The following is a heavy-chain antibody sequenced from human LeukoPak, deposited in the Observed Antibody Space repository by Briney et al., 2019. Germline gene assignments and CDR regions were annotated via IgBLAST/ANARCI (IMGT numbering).Heavy chain of an antibody. Sequence: SQTLSLTCAIPGDSVSSSSAAWSWIRQSPSRGLEWLGRTYYRSKWNNDYAVSVKSRITINPDTSKNQFSLQLNSMTPEDTAVYYCAREGSEGYLFDYWGQGTLVTVSS. CDR2: TYYRSKWNN. CDR3: AREGSEGYLFDY. D-gene: IGHD1-1*01. V-gene: IGHV6-1*01. CDR1: GDSVSSSSAA. J-gene: IGHJ4*02.